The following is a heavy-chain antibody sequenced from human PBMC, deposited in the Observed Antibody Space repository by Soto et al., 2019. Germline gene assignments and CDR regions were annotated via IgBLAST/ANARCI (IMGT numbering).Heavy chain of an antibody. J-gene: IGHJ6*02. CDR1: GFIFSTYS. CDR3: ARETDGMDV. Sequence: QVQLVESGGGVVQPGRSLRLSCAASGFIFSTYSIHWVRQAPGKGLEWGAVTTFDGINKYNADSVKGRFTISRDASKKTVYLQMNSLTTEDTAVYFCARETDGMDVWGQGTTVTVSS. CDR2: TTFDGINK. V-gene: IGHV3-30*03.